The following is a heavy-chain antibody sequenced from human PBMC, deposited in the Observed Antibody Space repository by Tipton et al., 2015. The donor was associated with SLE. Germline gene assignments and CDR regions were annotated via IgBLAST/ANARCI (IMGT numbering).Heavy chain of an antibody. CDR1: GGSISSGGYY. V-gene: IGHV4-31*03. CDR3: ARALQNYFDY. J-gene: IGHJ4*02. CDR2: IYYSGNT. Sequence: TLSLTCTVSGGSISSGGYYWSWIRQHPGKGLEWIGYIYYSGNTYYNPSLKSRVTISIDTSKYQFSLKLSSVTAADTAVYYCARALQNYFDYWGQGTLVTVSS.